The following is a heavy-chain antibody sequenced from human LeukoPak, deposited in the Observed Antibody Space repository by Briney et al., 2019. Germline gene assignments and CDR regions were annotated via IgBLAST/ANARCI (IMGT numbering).Heavy chain of an antibody. V-gene: IGHV4-38-2*02. Sequence: SETLSLTCTVSGYSISSGYYWGWIRQPPGKGLEWIGSIYHSGSTYYNPSLKSRVTISVDTSKNQFSLKLSSVTAADTAVYYCARLKRYPFYYFDYWGQGTLVTVSS. J-gene: IGHJ4*02. CDR1: GYSISSGYY. D-gene: IGHD3-9*01. CDR3: ARLKRYPFYYFDY. CDR2: IYHSGST.